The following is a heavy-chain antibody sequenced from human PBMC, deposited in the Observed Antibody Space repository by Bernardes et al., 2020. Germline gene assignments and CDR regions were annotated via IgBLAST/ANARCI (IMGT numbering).Heavy chain of an antibody. D-gene: IGHD1-26*01. CDR1: GYTFTGQY. V-gene: IGHV1-2*06. CDR3: ASDAKWGETGY. J-gene: IGHJ4*02. CDR2: IDPKSGGT. Sequence: ASVKVSCKASGYTFTGQYMHWVRQAPGQGLEWMGRIDPKSGGTNYAQKFQGRVTMTRDTSISTDYMELNRLRSDDTAVYYCASDAKWGETGYWGQGTLVTVSS.